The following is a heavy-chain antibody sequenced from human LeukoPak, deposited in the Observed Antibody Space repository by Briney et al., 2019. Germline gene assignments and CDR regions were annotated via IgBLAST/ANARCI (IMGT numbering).Heavy chain of an antibody. J-gene: IGHJ4*02. CDR2: IYYSGST. V-gene: IGHV4-59*01. CDR1: GGSISTYY. D-gene: IGHD2-8*01. Sequence: SETLSLTCTVSGGSISTYYWSWIRQPPGKGLEWIGYIYYSGSTNYSPSLQSRVTISVDTSRNQFSLRLISVTAADTAMYYCARFGTKTNGFDYWGQGTLVTVSS. CDR3: ARFGTKTNGFDY.